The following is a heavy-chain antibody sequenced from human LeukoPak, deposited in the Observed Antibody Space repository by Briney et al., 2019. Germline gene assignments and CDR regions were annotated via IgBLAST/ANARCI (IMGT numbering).Heavy chain of an antibody. D-gene: IGHD3-16*02. CDR3: ATRLYYDYVWGSYRSPPDY. V-gene: IGHV4-39*01. J-gene: IGHJ4*02. Sequence: SETLSLTCTVSGGSISSSSYYWGWIRQPPGKGLEWIGSIYYSGSTYYNPSLKSRVTISVDTSKNQFSLKLSSVTAADTAVYYCATRLYYDYVWGSYRSPPDYWGQGTLVTVSS. CDR1: GGSISSSSYY. CDR2: IYYSGST.